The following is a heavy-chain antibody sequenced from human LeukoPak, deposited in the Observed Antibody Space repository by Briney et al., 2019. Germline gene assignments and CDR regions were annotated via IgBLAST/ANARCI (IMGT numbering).Heavy chain of an antibody. Sequence: GGSLRLSCAASGFTSSSFGMHWVRQAPGKGLEWVAVIWYDGNNKYYADSVKGRFTISRDNSENTLYLQMNSLRAEDTAVYYCGRAFTSTGYYYVEYWGQGTLVTVSS. CDR3: GRAFTSTGYYYVEY. CDR1: GFTSSSFG. V-gene: IGHV3-33*01. D-gene: IGHD3-22*01. CDR2: IWYDGNNK. J-gene: IGHJ4*02.